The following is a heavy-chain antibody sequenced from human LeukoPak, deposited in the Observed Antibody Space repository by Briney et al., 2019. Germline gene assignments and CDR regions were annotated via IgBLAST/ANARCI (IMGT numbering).Heavy chain of an antibody. J-gene: IGHJ4*02. CDR2: VNPSGGST. Sequence: ASVKVSCTASGYTFTSYYIHWVRQAPGQGLEWMGIVNPSGGSTSYAQKFQGRVTMTRDTSTSTLYMELSSLRSEDTAVYYCARGDYYGLGSYWGANWGQETLVTVSS. CDR1: GYTFTSYY. V-gene: IGHV1-46*01. D-gene: IGHD3-10*01. CDR3: ARGDYYGLGSYWGAN.